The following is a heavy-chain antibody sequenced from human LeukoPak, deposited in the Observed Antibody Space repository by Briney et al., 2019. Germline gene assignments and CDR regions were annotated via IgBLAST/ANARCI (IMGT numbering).Heavy chain of an antibody. V-gene: IGHV3-74*01. CDR2: ISIGGSST. Sequence: GGSLRLSCAASRFTFFNYWMHWVRPAPGKGRVWGSHISIGGSSTAYADSVKGRFTISRDNAKITLYLQMNSLRAVDTAVYYCAGGDFVTPLPGDYFDSWGQGTLVTVSS. D-gene: IGHD3-9*01. CDR3: AGGDFVTPLPGDYFDS. CDR1: RFTFFNYW. J-gene: IGHJ4*02.